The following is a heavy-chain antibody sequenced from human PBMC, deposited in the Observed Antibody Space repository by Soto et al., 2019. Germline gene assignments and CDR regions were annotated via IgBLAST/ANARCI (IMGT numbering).Heavy chain of an antibody. CDR1: GGSISSYY. CDR3: ASGGYSGYVYFDY. D-gene: IGHD5-12*01. J-gene: IGHJ4*02. CDR2: IYYSGST. V-gene: IGHV4-59*01. Sequence: PSETLSLTCTVSGGSISSYYWSWIRQPPGKGLEWIGYIYYSGSTNYNPSLKSRVTISVDTSKNQFSLKLSSVTTADTAVYYCASGGYSGYVYFDYWGQGTLVTVSS.